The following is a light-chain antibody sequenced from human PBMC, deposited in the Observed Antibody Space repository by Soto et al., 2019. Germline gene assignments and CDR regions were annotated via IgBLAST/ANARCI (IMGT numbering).Light chain of an antibody. V-gene: IGKV3-20*01. CDR3: QQYGSSPLT. CDR1: QSVCSSY. Sequence: EIVLTQSPGTLSFSPGGRANLSCRASQSVCSSYLAWYQQKPGQAPRLLIYGASSRATGIPDRFSGSGSGTDFTLTISRLEPEDFAVYYCQQYGSSPLTFGPGTKVDIK. J-gene: IGKJ3*01. CDR2: GAS.